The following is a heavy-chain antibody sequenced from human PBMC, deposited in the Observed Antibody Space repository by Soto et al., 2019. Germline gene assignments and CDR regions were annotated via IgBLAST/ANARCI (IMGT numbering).Heavy chain of an antibody. D-gene: IGHD2-8*01. CDR2: INHSGST. CDR3: ARGVNPFPACCTNGVCSHYFDY. J-gene: IGHJ4*02. Sequence: QVQLQQWGAGLLKPSETLSLTCAVYGGSFSGYYWSWIRQPPGKGLEWIGEINHSGSTNYNPSLKSRVTISVDTSKNQFSLKLSSVTAADTAVYYCARGVNPFPACCTNGVCSHYFDYWGQGTLVTVSS. V-gene: IGHV4-34*01. CDR1: GGSFSGYY.